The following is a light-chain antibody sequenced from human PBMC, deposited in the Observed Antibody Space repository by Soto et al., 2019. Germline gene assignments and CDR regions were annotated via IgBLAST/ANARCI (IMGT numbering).Light chain of an antibody. Sequence: EIVLTQSPGTLSLSPGERATLSCRASQSVTSNYLAWFRQKPGQTPRLLIYGASSRAAGIPDRFSGSGSGTDFTLTISRLEPEDFAVFYCQQYGTSPWTFGQGTK. CDR3: QQYGTSPWT. CDR2: GAS. V-gene: IGKV3-20*01. J-gene: IGKJ1*01. CDR1: QSVTSNY.